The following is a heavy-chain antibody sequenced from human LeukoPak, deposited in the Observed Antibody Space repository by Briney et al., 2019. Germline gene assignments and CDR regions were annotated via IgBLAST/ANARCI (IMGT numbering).Heavy chain of an antibody. V-gene: IGHV2-5*02. Sequence: SGPTLVNPTQTLTLTCTFSGFSLSTNGVGVGWIRQPPGEALEWLALIYWDDDKRYSPSLKSRLTITKDTSKNQVVLTMTNMDPVDTATYYCAHIGDGSGSYYTGSYYYYYMDVWGKGTTVTVSS. CDR2: IYWDDDK. CDR3: AHIGDGSGSYYTGSYYYYYMDV. J-gene: IGHJ6*03. CDR1: GFSLSTNGVG. D-gene: IGHD3-10*01.